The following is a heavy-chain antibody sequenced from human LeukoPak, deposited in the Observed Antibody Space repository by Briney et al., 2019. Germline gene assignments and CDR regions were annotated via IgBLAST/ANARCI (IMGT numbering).Heavy chain of an antibody. CDR3: ARVTMVRGVIIGYMDV. CDR2: IYTSGST. D-gene: IGHD3-10*01. Sequence: SETLSLTCTVSGASISSYYWSWIRQPAGKGLEWIGRIYTSGSTNFNPSLKSRLIMSVDTSQNQFSLKLSSVTAADTAVYYCARVTMVRGVIIGYMDVWGKGTTVTVSS. V-gene: IGHV4-4*07. J-gene: IGHJ6*03. CDR1: GASISSYY.